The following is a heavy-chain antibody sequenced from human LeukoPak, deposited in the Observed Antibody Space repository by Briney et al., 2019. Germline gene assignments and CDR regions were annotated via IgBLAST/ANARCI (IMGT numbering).Heavy chain of an antibody. D-gene: IGHD2-8*01. V-gene: IGHV3-7*03. CDR3: AREGVLPRRVGMDV. J-gene: IGHJ6*02. CDR1: GFTFSSYW. Sequence: GGSLRLSCAASGFTFSSYWMNWARQAPGKGLEWVASINHNGNVNYYVDSVKGRFTISRDNAKNSLYLQMSNLGAEDTAVYYCAREGVLPRRVGMDVWGQGTTVTVSS. CDR2: INHNGNVN.